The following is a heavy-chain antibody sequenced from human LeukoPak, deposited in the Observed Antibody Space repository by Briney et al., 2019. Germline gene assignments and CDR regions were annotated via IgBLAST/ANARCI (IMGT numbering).Heavy chain of an antibody. CDR1: GFTVSSNY. CDR2: IYSGGST. D-gene: IGHD4-11*01. J-gene: IGHJ4*02. Sequence: PGGSLRLSCAASGFTVSSNYMSWVRQAPGKGLEWVSVIYSGGSTYYADSVKGRFTITRDNSKKTLYLQMNSLRAEDTAVYYCARGGYSTLRTVWGQGTLVTVSS. V-gene: IGHV3-53*01. CDR3: ARGGYSTLRTV.